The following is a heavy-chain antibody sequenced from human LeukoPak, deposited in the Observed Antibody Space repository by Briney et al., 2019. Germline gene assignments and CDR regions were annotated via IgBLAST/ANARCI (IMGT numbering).Heavy chain of an antibody. CDR1: GYTFTSYD. CDR3: ARGARTRYCSSTSCYRNWFDP. Sequence: ASVKVSCKASGYTFTSYDINWVRQATGQGLEWMGWMNPNSGNTGYAQKFQGRVTMTRNTSISTAYMELSSLRSEDTAVYYCARGARTRYCSSTSCYRNWFDPWGQGTLVTVSS. CDR2: MNPNSGNT. D-gene: IGHD2-2*01. V-gene: IGHV1-8*01. J-gene: IGHJ5*02.